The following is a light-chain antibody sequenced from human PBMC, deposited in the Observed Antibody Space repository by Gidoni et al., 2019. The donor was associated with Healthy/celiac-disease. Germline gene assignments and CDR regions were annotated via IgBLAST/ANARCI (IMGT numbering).Light chain of an antibody. CDR2: AAS. V-gene: IGKV1-39*01. J-gene: IGKJ5*01. CDR3: QQSDSIPLT. Sequence: DIQMTQSPTSLSAAVGERVTITCRASQSSSSYLNWYQHEPGKAPKLLIYAASSLQTGVPSRFSGSGSGTDFTPTSSSLQPEDFATYYCQQSDSIPLTFGQGTRLEI. CDR1: QSSSSY.